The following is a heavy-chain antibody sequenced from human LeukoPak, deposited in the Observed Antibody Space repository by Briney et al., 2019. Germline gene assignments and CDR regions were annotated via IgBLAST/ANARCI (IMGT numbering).Heavy chain of an antibody. CDR1: GGPIRSYY. Sequence: PSDTLSLPCTVSGGPIRSYYWSGIRRPPGRELEGLGNFYYSGSTNYKPSLKSRVTISVDTSKNQFSLKLSSVTAADTAVYYCARGLYPYYWYFDLWGRGTLVTVSS. D-gene: IGHD2-2*02. CDR3: ARGLYPYYWYFDL. J-gene: IGHJ2*01. CDR2: FYYSGST. V-gene: IGHV4-59*07.